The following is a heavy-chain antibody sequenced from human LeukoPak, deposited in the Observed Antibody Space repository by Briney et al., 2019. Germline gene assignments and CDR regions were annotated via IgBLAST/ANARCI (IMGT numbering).Heavy chain of an antibody. Sequence: GGSLRLSCAASGFTFSSYSMNWVRQAPGKGLEWVSSISSSSSYIYYADSVKGRFTISRDNAKNSLYLQMNSLRAEDTAVYYCAGAQEEIDAFDIWGQGTMVTVSS. V-gene: IGHV3-21*01. D-gene: IGHD5-24*01. CDR3: AGAQEEIDAFDI. CDR2: ISSSSSYI. J-gene: IGHJ3*02. CDR1: GFTFSSYS.